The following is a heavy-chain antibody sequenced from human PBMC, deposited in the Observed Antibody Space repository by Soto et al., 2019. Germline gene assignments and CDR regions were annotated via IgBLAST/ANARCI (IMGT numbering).Heavy chain of an antibody. Sequence: QVQLVESGGGVVQPGASLRLSCAASGFRFSGFAMHWVRQAPRKGLEWVAVISFDGSEKFYVDSVKGRFSISRDHFHSTVFLQMDSLRPEDTGVYYCARDLGGYVHLWDKSNYWGQGTLVNVSS. CDR2: ISFDGSEK. D-gene: IGHD5-12*01. CDR3: ARDLGGYVHLWDKSNY. CDR1: GFRFSGFA. J-gene: IGHJ4*02. V-gene: IGHV3-30*04.